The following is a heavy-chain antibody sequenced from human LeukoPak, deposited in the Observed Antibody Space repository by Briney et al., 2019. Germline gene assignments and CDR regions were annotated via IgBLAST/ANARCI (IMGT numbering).Heavy chain of an antibody. CDR1: GGTFSSYA. J-gene: IGHJ6*02. CDR2: IIPIFGIA. V-gene: IGHV1-69*04. Sequence: ASVKVSCKAPGGTFSSYAISWMRQAPGQGLEWMGRIIPIFGIANYAQKFQGRVTITADKSTSTAYMELSSLRSEDTAVYYCARGTTVVEAYGMDVWGQGTTVTVSS. CDR3: ARGTTVVEAYGMDV. D-gene: IGHD4-23*01.